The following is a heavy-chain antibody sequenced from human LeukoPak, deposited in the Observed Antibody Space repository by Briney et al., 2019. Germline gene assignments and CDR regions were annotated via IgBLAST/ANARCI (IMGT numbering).Heavy chain of an antibody. CDR1: GGSISSSSYY. CDR3: ARRGYYYDSSGSSYYFDY. CDR2: IYYSGST. D-gene: IGHD3-22*01. V-gene: IGHV4-39*01. Sequence: PSETLSLTCTVSGGSISSSSYYWGWICQPPGKGLEWIGSIYYSGSTYYNPSLKSRVTISVDTSKNQFSLKLSSVTAADTAVYYCARRGYYYDSSGSSYYFDYWGQGTLVTVSS. J-gene: IGHJ4*02.